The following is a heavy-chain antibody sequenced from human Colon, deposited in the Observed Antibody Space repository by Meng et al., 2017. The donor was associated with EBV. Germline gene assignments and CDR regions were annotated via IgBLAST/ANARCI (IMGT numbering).Heavy chain of an antibody. CDR3: IHLRNNQLLD. D-gene: IGHD2-2*01. J-gene: IGHJ4*02. CDR1: GVTFINAW. CDR2: IRSKTDGGTT. V-gene: IGHV3-15*01. Sequence: EVRLGGSGGGLVKPGGSLRLSCAATGVTFINAWMSWVRQAPGKGLEWVGRIRSKTDGGTTDYAAPVKGRFTISRDESKNTVHLQMNSLTTEDTAIYYCIHLRNNQLLDWAQGTLVTVSS.